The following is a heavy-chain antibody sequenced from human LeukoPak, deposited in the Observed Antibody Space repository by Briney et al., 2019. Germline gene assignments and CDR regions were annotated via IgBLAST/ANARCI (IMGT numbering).Heavy chain of an antibody. D-gene: IGHD5-18*01. J-gene: IGHJ3*02. V-gene: IGHV4-38-2*01. Sequence: SETLSLTCAVSGYSISSGYYWGWIRQPPGKGLEWIGSIYHSGSTYYNPSLKSRVTISVDTSKNQFSLKLSSVTAADTAVCYCARPKIGYSYVDAFDIWGQGTMVTVSP. CDR1: GYSISSGYY. CDR2: IYHSGST. CDR3: ARPKIGYSYVDAFDI.